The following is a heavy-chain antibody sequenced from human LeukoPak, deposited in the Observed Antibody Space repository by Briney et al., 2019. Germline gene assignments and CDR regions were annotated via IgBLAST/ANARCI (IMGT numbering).Heavy chain of an antibody. CDR3: TTRRQDGW. Sequence: PGGSLRLSCVGSGFTFSDAWMSWVRQAPGKGLEWVGRIKSKSDGGTIDYAATVKGRFTISRDDSRNTLYLQMNSLKTEDTDVYYCTTRRQDGWWGQGTLVTVS. V-gene: IGHV3-15*01. CDR2: IKSKSDGGTI. D-gene: IGHD2-15*01. J-gene: IGHJ4*02. CDR1: GFTFSDAW.